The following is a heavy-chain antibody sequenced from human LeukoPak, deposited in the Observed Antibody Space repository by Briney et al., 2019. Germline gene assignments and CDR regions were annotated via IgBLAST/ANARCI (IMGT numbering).Heavy chain of an antibody. CDR2: INTDGTIT. J-gene: IGHJ4*02. CDR1: GFTFSNYW. Sequence: GGSLRLSCAASGFTFSNYWMHWVRQAPGKGLVWVSRINTDGTITSYADSVKGRFTISRDNAKNTLYLQMNSLRAEDTAVYYCARGTMVTEDFDYWGQGNLVTVSS. V-gene: IGHV3-74*01. D-gene: IGHD4/OR15-4a*01. CDR3: ARGTMVTEDFDY.